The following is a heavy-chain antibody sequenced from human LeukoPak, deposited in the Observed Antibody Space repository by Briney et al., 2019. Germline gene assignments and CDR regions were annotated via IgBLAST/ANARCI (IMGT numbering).Heavy chain of an antibody. CDR3: ARVSGRFYYYMDV. CDR1: GGTFSSYA. D-gene: IGHD1-26*01. V-gene: IGHV1-69*13. CDR2: IIPIFGTA. Sequence: SVKVCCKASGGTFSSYAISWVRQAPGQGLEWMGGIIPIFGTANYAQKFQGRVTITADESMSTAYMELSSLRSEDTAVYYCARVSGRFYYYMDVWGKGTTVTVSS. J-gene: IGHJ6*03.